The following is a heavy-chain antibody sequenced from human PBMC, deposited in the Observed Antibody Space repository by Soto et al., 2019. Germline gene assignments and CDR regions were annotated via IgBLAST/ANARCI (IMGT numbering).Heavy chain of an antibody. V-gene: IGHV1-69*06. D-gene: IGHD1-20*01. Sequence: ASVKVSCKASGGTFSSYAISWVRQAPGQGLEWMGGIIPIFGTANYAQKFQGRVTITADKSTSTAYIELSSPGSEDTAVYYCARSFRITGIGYYFDYWGQGTLVTVSS. CDR3: ARSFRITGIGYYFDY. CDR1: GGTFSSYA. CDR2: IIPIFGTA. J-gene: IGHJ4*02.